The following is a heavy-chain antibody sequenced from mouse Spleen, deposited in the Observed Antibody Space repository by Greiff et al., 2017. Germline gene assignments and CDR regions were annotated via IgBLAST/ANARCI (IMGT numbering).Heavy chain of an antibody. CDR1: GYSFTGYY. CDR3: ARCSYYSNWYFDV. D-gene: IGHD2-5*01. CDR2: INPSTGGT. Sequence: EVQLQQSGPELVKPGASVKISCKASGYSFTGYYMNWVKQSPEKSLEWIGEINPSTGGTTYNQKFKAKATLTVDKSSSTAYMQLKSLTSEDSAVYYCARCSYYSNWYFDVWGTGTTVTVSS. V-gene: IGHV1-42*01. J-gene: IGHJ1*03.